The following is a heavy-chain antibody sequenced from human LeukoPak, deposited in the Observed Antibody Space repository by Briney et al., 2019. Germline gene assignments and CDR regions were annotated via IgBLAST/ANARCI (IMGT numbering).Heavy chain of an antibody. CDR1: GFTFDDYA. CDR3: AKGRDPDYYYGMDV. V-gene: IGHV3-9*01. Sequence: PGGSLRLSCAASGFTFDDYAMRWVRQAPGKGLEWVSGISWNSGSIGYADSVKGRFTISRDNAKNSLYLQMNSLRAEDTALYYCAKGRDPDYYYGMDVWGQGTTVTVSS. CDR2: ISWNSGSI. J-gene: IGHJ6*02.